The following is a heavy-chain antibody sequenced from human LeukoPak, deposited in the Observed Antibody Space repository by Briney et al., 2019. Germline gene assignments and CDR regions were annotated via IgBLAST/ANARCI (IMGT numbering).Heavy chain of an antibody. CDR2: IYYSGST. J-gene: IGHJ5*02. D-gene: IGHD2-21*02. Sequence: PSETLSLTCTVSGGSISSSSYYWGWIRQPPGKGLEWIGSIYYSGSTYYNPSLKSRVTISVDTSKNQFSLKLSSVTAADTAVYYCARVLRRIVVVTVNRGFDPWGQGTLVTVSS. CDR1: GGSISSSSYY. V-gene: IGHV4-39*01. CDR3: ARVLRRIVVVTVNRGFDP.